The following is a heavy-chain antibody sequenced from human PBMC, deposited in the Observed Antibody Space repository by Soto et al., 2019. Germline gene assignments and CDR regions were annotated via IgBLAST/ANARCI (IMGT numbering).Heavy chain of an antibody. CDR3: ARRARPDFYYMDV. D-gene: IGHD6-6*01. CDR1: GFTLSGYV. CDR2: ISSNGVGT. J-gene: IGHJ6*03. Sequence: EVQLVESGGGLAQPGGSLRLSCAASGFTLSGYVMDWVRQAPGKGLEYVSGISSNGVGTYSANSVQGRFTISRDNSKNTVYLQMGSLRPEDMAVYYCARRARPDFYYMDVWGKGTTVTVSS. V-gene: IGHV3-64*01.